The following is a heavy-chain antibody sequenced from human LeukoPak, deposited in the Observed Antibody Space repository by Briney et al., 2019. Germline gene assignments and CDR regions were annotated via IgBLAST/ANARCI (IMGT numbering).Heavy chain of an antibody. CDR1: GGSFSGYY. D-gene: IGHD2-15*01. CDR3: ARGVRCSGGSCYHDFDY. J-gene: IGHJ4*02. Sequence: SETLSLTCAVYGGSFSGYYWSWIRQPPGKGLEWIGEINHSGSTNYNPSLKSRVTISVDTSKNQFSLRLSSVTAADTAVYYCARGVRCSGGSCYHDFDYWGQGTLVTVSS. V-gene: IGHV4-34*01. CDR2: INHSGST.